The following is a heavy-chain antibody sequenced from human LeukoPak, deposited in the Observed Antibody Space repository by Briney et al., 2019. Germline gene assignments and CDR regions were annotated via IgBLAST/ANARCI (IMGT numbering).Heavy chain of an antibody. Sequence: GGSLRLSCAASGFTFSSYDMRWVRQAPGKGLEWVAVISYDGSNKYYADSVKGRFTISRDNSKNTLYLQMNSLRAEDTAVYYCARVVVNEYYFDYWGREPWSPSPQ. J-gene: IGHJ4*02. V-gene: IGHV3-30*03. CDR1: GFTFSSYD. CDR2: ISYDGSNK. CDR3: ARVVVNEYYFDY. D-gene: IGHD3-22*01.